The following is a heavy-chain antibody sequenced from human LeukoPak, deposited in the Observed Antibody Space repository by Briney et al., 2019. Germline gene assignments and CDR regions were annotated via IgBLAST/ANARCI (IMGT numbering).Heavy chain of an antibody. CDR2: ISAYNGNT. D-gene: IGHD3-22*01. V-gene: IGHV1-18*01. CDR3: ARVRDSYDSSGYYGSSFDY. CDR1: GYTFTSYG. J-gene: IGHJ4*02. Sequence: GASVKVSCKASGYTFTSYGISWVRQAPGQGLEWMGWISAYNGNTNYAQKLQGRGTMTTDTSTSTAYMELRSLRSDDTAVYYCARVRDSYDSSGYYGSSFDYWGQGTLVTVSS.